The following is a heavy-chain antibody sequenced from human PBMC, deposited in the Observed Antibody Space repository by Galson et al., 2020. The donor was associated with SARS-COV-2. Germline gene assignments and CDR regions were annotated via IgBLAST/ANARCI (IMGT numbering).Heavy chain of an antibody. J-gene: IGHJ4*02. V-gene: IGHV3-30-3*01. CDR3: ARDGITIFGVVFSADFDY. CDR1: GFTFSSYA. D-gene: IGHD3-3*01. CDR2: ILYDGSYK. Sequence: TGGSLRLSCAASGFTFSSYAMHWVRQAPGKGLEWVAVILYDGSYKYYADSVKGRFTISRDNSKNTLYLQMNSLRAEDTAVYYCARDGITIFGVVFSADFDYWGQGTLVTVSS.